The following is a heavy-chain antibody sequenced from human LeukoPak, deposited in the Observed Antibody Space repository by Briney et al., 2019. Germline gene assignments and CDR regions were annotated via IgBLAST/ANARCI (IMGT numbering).Heavy chain of an antibody. CDR2: IFYNGNT. CDR1: GAIIKREGFN. Sequence: PSETLSLTCSVSGAIIKREGFNWDWIRQPPGKGLEYIGSIFYNGNTYYNPSLERRVTISVDTSKNQFSLNLYSVTAADTAVYYCTRRPKEPGFWSGYADSWGQGTLVTVSS. D-gene: IGHD3-3*01. J-gene: IGHJ4*02. CDR3: TRRPKEPGFWSGYADS. V-gene: IGHV4-39*01.